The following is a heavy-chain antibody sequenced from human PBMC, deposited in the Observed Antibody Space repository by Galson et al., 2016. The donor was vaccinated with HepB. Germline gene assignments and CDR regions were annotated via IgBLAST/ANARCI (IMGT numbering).Heavy chain of an antibody. Sequence: SVKVSCKASGYTFNNYGFTWVRQAPGQGLEWMGWISPFNGDSNHTQKFQGRVTMTTDTSTSTAYLELKSLGSDDTAVYYCARVAATIQYHFYGMDVWGQGTTVSVSS. CDR2: ISPFNGDS. J-gene: IGHJ6*02. V-gene: IGHV1-18*01. CDR1: GYTFNNYG. CDR3: ARVAATIQYHFYGMDV. D-gene: IGHD4-11*01.